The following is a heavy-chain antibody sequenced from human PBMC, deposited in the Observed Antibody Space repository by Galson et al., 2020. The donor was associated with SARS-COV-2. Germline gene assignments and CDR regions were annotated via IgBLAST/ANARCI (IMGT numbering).Heavy chain of an antibody. CDR3: ARDMGGPTDY. CDR1: GDPISSYY. J-gene: IGHJ4*02. Sequence: SETLSLTCTVSGDPISSYYWGWIRQPPGKGLEGIGYAYYSGSTNYNPSLKSRVTISVDTAKNQISLKLSSVTAADTAMYYCARDMGGPTDYWGQGTLVTVSS. V-gene: IGHV4-59*01. CDR2: AYYSGST. D-gene: IGHD3-16*01.